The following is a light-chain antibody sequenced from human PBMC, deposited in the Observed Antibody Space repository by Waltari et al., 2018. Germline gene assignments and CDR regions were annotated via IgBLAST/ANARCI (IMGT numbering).Light chain of an antibody. Sequence: QTVVTQEPSLSVSPGGTVTLTCGLSSGSVSAAHYPYWFQQAPGQAPRTLTFDTTTRSSGVPARFSGSILDNKAALTSTGAQAEDEGDYYCALSMGSGIWVFGGGTKLTVL. CDR3: ALSMGSGIWV. V-gene: IGLV8-61*01. CDR1: SGSVSAAHY. J-gene: IGLJ3*02. CDR2: DTT.